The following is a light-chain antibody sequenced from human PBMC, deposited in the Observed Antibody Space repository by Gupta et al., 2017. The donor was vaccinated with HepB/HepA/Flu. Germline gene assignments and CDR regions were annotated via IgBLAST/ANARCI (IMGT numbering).Light chain of an antibody. CDR2: PAS. Sequence: DIQMSQSPSSLSASVGDRITITGRASQSISNYLNWYQQKPGKAPKVLIYPASSLQRGVPSRFTGIVSGTDFTLTISSLQPEDFATYYCQQSYSTPWTFGQGTKLEIK. J-gene: IGKJ1*01. CDR3: QQSYSTPWT. V-gene: IGKV1-39*01. CDR1: QSISNY.